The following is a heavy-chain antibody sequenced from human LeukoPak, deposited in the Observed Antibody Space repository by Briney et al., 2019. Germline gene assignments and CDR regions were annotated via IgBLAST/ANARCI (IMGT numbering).Heavy chain of an antibody. V-gene: IGHV5-51*01. Sequence: NHGESLKISCKGSGYSFTSYWIGWVRQMPGKGLEWMGIIYPGDSDTRYSPSFQGQVTISADKSISTAYLQWSSLKASDTAMYYCARSPSPHIHDAFDIWGQGTMVTVSS. CDR3: ARSPSPHIHDAFDI. J-gene: IGHJ3*02. D-gene: IGHD6-6*01. CDR1: GYSFTSYW. CDR2: IYPGDSDT.